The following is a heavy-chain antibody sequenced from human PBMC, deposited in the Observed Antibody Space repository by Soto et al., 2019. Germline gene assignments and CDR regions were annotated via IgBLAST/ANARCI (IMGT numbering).Heavy chain of an antibody. CDR2: IIPIFGTA. CDR3: ARDQRYCTNGVCYRGVFDY. D-gene: IGHD2-8*01. V-gene: IGHV1-69*13. J-gene: IGHJ4*02. CDR1: GGTFSSYA. Sequence: SVKVSCKASGGTFSSYAISWVRQAPGQGLEWMGGIIPIFGTANYAQKFQGRVTITADESTSTAYMELSSLRSEDTAVYYCARDQRYCTNGVCYRGVFDYWGQGTLVTVSS.